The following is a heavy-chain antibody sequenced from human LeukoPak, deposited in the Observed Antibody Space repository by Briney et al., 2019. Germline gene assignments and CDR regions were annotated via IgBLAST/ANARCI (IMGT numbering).Heavy chain of an antibody. J-gene: IGHJ3*02. V-gene: IGHV3-53*01. CDR3: ARDYYDSSGYSYAFDI. D-gene: IGHD3-22*01. Sequence: PGGSLRLSCAASGFTLSSNFMSWVRQAPGKGLEGVSGIYSDGSTYYADSVKGRFTISRDKSKNTLYLQMNSLRAEDTAVYYCARDYYDSSGYSYAFDIWGQGTMVTVSS. CDR1: GFTLSSNF. CDR2: IYSDGST.